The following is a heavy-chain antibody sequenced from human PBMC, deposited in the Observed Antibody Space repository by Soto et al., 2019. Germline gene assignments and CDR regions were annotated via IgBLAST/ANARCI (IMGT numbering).Heavy chain of an antibody. Sequence: SETLSLTCTVSGGSISSSNWWSWVRQPPGKGLEWIGEIYQSGSANYNPSLKSRVTISVDKSKNQFSLKLSSVTAADTAVYYCASTLLKGKSYYDSSGIFDYWGQGTLVTVSS. J-gene: IGHJ4*02. V-gene: IGHV4-4*02. D-gene: IGHD3-22*01. CDR2: IYQSGSA. CDR1: GGSISSSNW. CDR3: ASTLLKGKSYYDSSGIFDY.